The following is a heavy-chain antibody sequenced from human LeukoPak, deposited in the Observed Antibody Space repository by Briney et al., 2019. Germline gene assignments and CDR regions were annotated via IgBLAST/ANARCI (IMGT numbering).Heavy chain of an antibody. CDR1: GYTFTRYY. CDR2: INPNSGCT. J-gene: IGHJ4*02. Sequence: GASVKVSCKASGYTFTRYYMHWVRQAPGQRLEWMGWINPNSGCTNYVQKFHRRVTMTRDTSISTAYMVPSRLSSDDAAVYDCARDRIVGTIIPPFVYWGQGTLVTVAS. V-gene: IGHV1-2*02. CDR3: ARDRIVGTIIPPFVY. D-gene: IGHD5-12*01.